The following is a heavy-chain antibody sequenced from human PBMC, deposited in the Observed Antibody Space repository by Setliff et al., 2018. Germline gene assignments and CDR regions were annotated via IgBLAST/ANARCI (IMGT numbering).Heavy chain of an antibody. CDR1: GFTFSSYA. J-gene: IGHJ4*02. Sequence: PGGSLRLSCAASGFTFSSYAMHWVRQAPGKGLEWVAVISYDGSNKYYADSVKGRFTISRDNSKNTLYLQMNSLRAEDTAVYYCARDRAPRGIGYSDYWGQGTLVTSPQ. D-gene: IGHD3-3*01. CDR3: ARDRAPRGIGYSDY. CDR2: ISYDGSNK. V-gene: IGHV3-30*04.